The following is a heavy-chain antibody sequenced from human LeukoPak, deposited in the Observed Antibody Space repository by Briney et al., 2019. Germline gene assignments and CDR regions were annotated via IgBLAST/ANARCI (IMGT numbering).Heavy chain of an antibody. Sequence: GGSLRLSCAASGFTFSSYSMNWVRQAPGKGLEWVSPISSSSSYIYYADSVKGRFTISRDNAKNSLYLQMNSLRAEDTAVYYCARDSDYGDQIDYWGQGTLVTVSS. CDR3: ARDSDYGDQIDY. CDR1: GFTFSSYS. J-gene: IGHJ4*02. CDR2: ISSSSSYI. V-gene: IGHV3-21*01. D-gene: IGHD4-17*01.